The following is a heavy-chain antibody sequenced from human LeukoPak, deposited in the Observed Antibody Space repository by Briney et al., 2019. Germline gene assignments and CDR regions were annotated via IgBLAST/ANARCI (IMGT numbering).Heavy chain of an antibody. CDR2: ISWNSGSI. Sequence: PGGSLRLSCVASGFTFRSHWIHWVRQAPGKGLEWVSGISWNSGSIGYADSVKGRFTISRDNAKNSLYLQMNSLRAEDMALYYCAKDRPHLWFGELYNAFDIWGQGTMVTVSS. CDR1: GFTFRSHW. J-gene: IGHJ3*02. D-gene: IGHD3-10*01. CDR3: AKDRPHLWFGELYNAFDI. V-gene: IGHV3-9*03.